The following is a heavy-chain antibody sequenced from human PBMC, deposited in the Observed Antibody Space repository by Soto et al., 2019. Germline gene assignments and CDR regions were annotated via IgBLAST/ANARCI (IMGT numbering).Heavy chain of an antibody. CDR1: GFSFSTFD. Sequence: PGGSLRLSCEASGFSFSTFDMSWVRQAPGKGLQCVSFIRGSDGTTYYADSVRGRFTISRDNSRNTLYLQMNSLRAEDTAVYYCAKDPRLPYYYDSSGSYGMDVWGQGTTVTVSS. CDR2: IRGSDGTT. D-gene: IGHD3-22*01. CDR3: AKDPRLPYYYDSSGSYGMDV. V-gene: IGHV3-23*01. J-gene: IGHJ6*02.